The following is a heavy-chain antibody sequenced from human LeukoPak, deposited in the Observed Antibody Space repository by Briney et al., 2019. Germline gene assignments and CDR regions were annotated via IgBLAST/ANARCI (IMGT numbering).Heavy chain of an antibody. CDR2: ISYDGSNK. CDR3: AREGGSSPGGDY. J-gene: IGHJ4*02. Sequence: SGGSLRLSCAASGFTFSSYAMHWVRQAPGKGLEWVAVISYDGSNKYYADSVKGRFTISRDNSKNTLYLQMNSLRAEDTAVYYCAREGGSSPGGDYWGQGTLVTVSS. V-gene: IGHV3-30-3*01. CDR1: GFTFSSYA. D-gene: IGHD1-26*01.